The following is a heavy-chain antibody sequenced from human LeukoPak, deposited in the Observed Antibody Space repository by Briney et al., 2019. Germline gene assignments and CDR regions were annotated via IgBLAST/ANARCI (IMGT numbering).Heavy chain of an antibody. Sequence: GESLKISCKSSGYSFTSYWIGWVRQMPGKGLEWMGIIYPGDSDTKYSPSFQGQVTFSADKSISTAFLQWSSLKASDTAIYYCARTDYNGYSYGSWGQGTLVTVSS. V-gene: IGHV5-51*01. D-gene: IGHD5-18*01. CDR2: IYPGDSDT. J-gene: IGHJ5*02. CDR3: ARTDYNGYSYGS. CDR1: GYSFTSYW.